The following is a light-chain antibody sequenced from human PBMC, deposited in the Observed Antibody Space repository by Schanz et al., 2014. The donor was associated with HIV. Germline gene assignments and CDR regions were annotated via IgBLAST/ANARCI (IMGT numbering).Light chain of an antibody. V-gene: IGKV3-20*01. J-gene: IGKJ1*01. CDR2: ATS. CDR3: QQYNNWLWT. CDR1: QRLSSSY. Sequence: EIVLTQSPGSLSLSPGGRATLSCGASQRLSSSYLAWYQQKRDQPPRLVIYATSTRAAGIQDRFSGTGSGPDFADFTLTISSLEPEDFAVYYCQQYNNWLWTFGQGTKVEIK.